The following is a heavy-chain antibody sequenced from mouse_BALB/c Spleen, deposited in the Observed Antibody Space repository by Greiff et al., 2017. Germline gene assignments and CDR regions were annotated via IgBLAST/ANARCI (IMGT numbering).Heavy chain of an antibody. CDR3: ARHAGYYDDFSYAMDY. D-gene: IGHD2-4*01. Sequence: EVKLMESGGGLVKPGGSLKLSCAASGFTFSSYAMSWVRQTPEKRLEWVATISSGGSYTYYPDSVKGRFTISRDNAKNTLYLQMSSLRSEDTAMYYCARHAGYYDDFSYAMDYWGQGTSVTVSS. CDR1: GFTFSSYA. CDR2: ISSGGSYT. V-gene: IGHV5-9-3*01. J-gene: IGHJ4*01.